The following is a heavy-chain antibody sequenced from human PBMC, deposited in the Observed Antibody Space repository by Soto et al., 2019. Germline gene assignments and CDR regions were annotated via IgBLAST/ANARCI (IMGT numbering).Heavy chain of an antibody. Sequence: EVQLVESGGGLVKPGGSLRLSCVASGFTLSSFSMIWIRQTPGKGLEWVSSITTGNDYISYADSVKGRFTISRDNAKNSLFLQMNSLKADDTALYFCARDSYSSLFDSWGQGTLVTVSS. CDR2: ITTGNDYI. V-gene: IGHV3-21*02. CDR1: GFTLSSFS. J-gene: IGHJ5*01. CDR3: ARDSYSSLFDS. D-gene: IGHD6-19*01.